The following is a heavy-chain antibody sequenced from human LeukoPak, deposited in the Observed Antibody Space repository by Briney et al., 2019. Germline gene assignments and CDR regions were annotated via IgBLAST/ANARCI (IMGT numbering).Heavy chain of an antibody. Sequence: PGGSLRLSCAASGFFFSNYYMSWIRQTPGKGLEWIAYISSDGSPNNYADSVKGRFTMSGDNAQNSVHLQMNNLRVDDTAVYYCTREFWYRFEYWGQGTVGTVSS. CDR2: ISSDGSPN. D-gene: IGHD6-13*01. V-gene: IGHV3-11*04. J-gene: IGHJ4*02. CDR1: GFFFSNYY. CDR3: TREFWYRFEY.